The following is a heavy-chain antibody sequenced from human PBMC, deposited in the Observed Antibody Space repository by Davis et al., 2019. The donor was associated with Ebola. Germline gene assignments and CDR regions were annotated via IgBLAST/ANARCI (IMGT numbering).Heavy chain of an antibody. Sequence: GESLKISCAASGFTFSSYWMHWVRQAPGKGLVWVSRINSDGSFTSYADSVKGRFTISRDNAKSTLYLQMNSLTAEDTAVYYCVRTTYGAPEYWGQGTLVTVSS. CDR3: VRTTYGAPEY. D-gene: IGHD4-17*01. CDR2: INSDGSFT. CDR1: GFTFSSYW. J-gene: IGHJ4*02. V-gene: IGHV3-74*01.